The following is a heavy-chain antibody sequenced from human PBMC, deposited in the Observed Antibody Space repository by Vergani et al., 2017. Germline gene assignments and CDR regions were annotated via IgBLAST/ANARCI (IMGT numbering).Heavy chain of an antibody. J-gene: IGHJ4*02. D-gene: IGHD2-2*02. V-gene: IGHV4-4*02. CDR2: IYHSGST. CDR3: ARMTGYCSSTSCYSFDY. CDR1: GGPISSSNW. Sequence: QVQLQESGPGLVKPSGTLSLTCAVSGGPISSSNWWSWVRHPPGKGLEWIGEIYHSGSTNYNPSLKSRVTISVDKSKNQFSLKLSSVTAADTAVYYCARMTGYCSSTSCYSFDYWGQGSLVTVPS.